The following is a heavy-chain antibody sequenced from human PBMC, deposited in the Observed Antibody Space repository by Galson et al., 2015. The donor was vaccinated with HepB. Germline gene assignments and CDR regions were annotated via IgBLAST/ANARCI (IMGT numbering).Heavy chain of an antibody. CDR2: ISVSGGST. J-gene: IGHJ4*02. CDR3: ATEHTWSSIFDY. CDR1: GFTFINYD. V-gene: IGHV3-23*01. D-gene: IGHD2-8*01. Sequence: SLRLSCAASGFTFINYDFSWVRQAPGKGLEWVSSISVSGGSTYYADSVKGRFTISRDNSKSTLYLQMNSLRAEDTAIYYCATEHTWSSIFDYWGQGTLVTVSS.